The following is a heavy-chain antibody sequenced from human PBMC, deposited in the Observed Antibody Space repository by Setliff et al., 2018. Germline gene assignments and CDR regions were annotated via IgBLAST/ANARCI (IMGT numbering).Heavy chain of an antibody. D-gene: IGHD3-16*01. CDR3: ARQGGNYYFQY. V-gene: IGHV1-3*03. CDR2: INAGNGKT. J-gene: IGHJ4*02. CDR1: GYTFTSYA. Sequence: ASVKVSCKASGYTFTSYAVHWVRQAPGQRLEWMGWINAGNGKTKYSQEFQGRVTITRNTSASTAYMELSSLTSEDMAVYYCARQGGNYYFQYWGQGTLVTVSS.